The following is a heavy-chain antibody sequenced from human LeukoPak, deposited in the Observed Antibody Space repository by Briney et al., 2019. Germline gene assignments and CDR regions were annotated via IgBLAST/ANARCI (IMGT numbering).Heavy chain of an antibody. CDR3: ARGAPYSSGWYWNLNPP. V-gene: IGHV3-30-3*01. J-gene: IGHJ5*02. CDR2: ISYDGSNK. CDR1: GFTFSSCA. D-gene: IGHD6-19*01. Sequence: PGGSLRLSCAASGFTFSSCAMHWVRLAPGKGLEWVAVISYDGSNKYYADSVKGRFTISRDNSKNTLYLQMNSLRAEDTAVYYCARGAPYSSGWYWNLNPPWGQGTLVTVSS.